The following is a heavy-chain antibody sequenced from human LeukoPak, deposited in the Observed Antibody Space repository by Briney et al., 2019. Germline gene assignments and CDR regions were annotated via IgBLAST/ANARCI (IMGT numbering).Heavy chain of an antibody. CDR3: ARDLGTLYGMDV. CDR2: ISYDGSNK. J-gene: IGHJ6*02. V-gene: IGHV3-30-3*01. Sequence: GGSLRLSCAASGFTFSSYAMHWVRQAPGKGLEWVAVISYDGSNKYYADSVKGRFTISRDNSKNTLYLQMNSLRAEDTAVYYCARDLGTLYGMDVWGQGTTVTVSS. D-gene: IGHD1-1*01. CDR1: GFTFSSYA.